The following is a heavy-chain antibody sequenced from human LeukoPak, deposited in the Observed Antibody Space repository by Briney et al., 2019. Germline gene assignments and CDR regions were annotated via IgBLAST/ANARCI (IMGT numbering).Heavy chain of an antibody. CDR2: INDNGSTR. D-gene: IGHD3-22*01. CDR3: AKDAVTYYYDSSGYYY. Sequence: GGSLRLSCGASGFTFSNYAMSWVRQAAGKGLEWVSVINDNGSTRFYAASVKGRFTSSRDNSKNTLYLQMNSLRAEDTAVYYCAKDAVTYYYDSSGYYYWGQGTLVTVSS. V-gene: IGHV3-23*01. CDR1: GFTFSNYA. J-gene: IGHJ4*02.